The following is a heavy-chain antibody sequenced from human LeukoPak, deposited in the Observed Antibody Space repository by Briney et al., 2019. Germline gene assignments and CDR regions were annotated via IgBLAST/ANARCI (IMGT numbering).Heavy chain of an antibody. Sequence: SQTLSLTCAISGDSVSSNIAAWNWIRQSPSRGLECLGRTDYRSKWYNDYAVSVKSRITINPDTSKNQFSLQLNSVTPEDTAVYYCARDASIAVAGTTRPFDYWGQGTLVTVSS. D-gene: IGHD6-19*01. J-gene: IGHJ4*02. CDR2: TDYRSKWYN. CDR3: ARDASIAVAGTTRPFDY. V-gene: IGHV6-1*01. CDR1: GDSVSSNIAA.